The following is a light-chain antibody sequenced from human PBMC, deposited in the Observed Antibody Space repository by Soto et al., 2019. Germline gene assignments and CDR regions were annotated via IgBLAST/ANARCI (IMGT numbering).Light chain of an antibody. CDR1: QSVSSSY. CDR2: GAS. CDR3: QQYGSSLTWT. J-gene: IGKJ1*01. V-gene: IGKV3-20*01. Sequence: EFVLTQSPGTLSLSPGERATLSCRASQSVSSSYLAWYQQKPGQPPRLLIYGASSRATGIPDRFSGSGSGTDFTLTISRLEPEDFAVYYCQQYGSSLTWTFGQGTKVDIK.